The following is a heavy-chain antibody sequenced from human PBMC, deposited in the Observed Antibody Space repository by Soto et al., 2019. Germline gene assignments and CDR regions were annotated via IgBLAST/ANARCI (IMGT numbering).Heavy chain of an antibody. CDR3: ARDLAAGDH. D-gene: IGHD6-25*01. Sequence: QVQLVQSGAEVKKPGASVKLSCRTSGDTCTHYYIHWVRQAPGQGLEWLAIIKPASGSTNYAQEFLGRVTLTMDTTTTTVNMELSGLRAEDPAIFYCARDLAAGDHWGQGTLVTVSS. CDR1: GDTCTHYY. V-gene: IGHV1-46*01. CDR2: IKPASGST. J-gene: IGHJ4*02.